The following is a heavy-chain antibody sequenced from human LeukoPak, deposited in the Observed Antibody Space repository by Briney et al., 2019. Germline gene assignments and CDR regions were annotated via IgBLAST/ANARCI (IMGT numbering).Heavy chain of an antibody. V-gene: IGHV3-23*01. D-gene: IGHD6-13*01. CDR1: GFTFSSYW. CDR2: ISVSGGT. CDR3: AKRSIAAAHYFEY. Sequence: GGSLRLSCAASGFTFSSYWMHWVRHAPGKGLEWVSVISVSGGTYYADSVKGRFTISRDTSKNTLYLQLNSLRTEDTAVYYCAKRSIAAAHYFEYWGQGTLVTVSS. J-gene: IGHJ4*02.